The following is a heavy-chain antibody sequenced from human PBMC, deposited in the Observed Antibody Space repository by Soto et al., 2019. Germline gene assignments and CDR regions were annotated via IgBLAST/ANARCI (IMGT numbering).Heavy chain of an antibody. Sequence: PGGSLRLSCAASGFTFSNAWMSWVRQAPGKGLEWVGRIKSKTDGGTTDYAAPVKGRFTISRDDSKNTLYLQMNSLKTEDTAVYYCTTGGDSSGYYHYYYGMDVWGQGPTVTVSS. V-gene: IGHV3-15*01. CDR2: IKSKTDGGTT. J-gene: IGHJ6*02. CDR1: GFTFSNAW. CDR3: TTGGDSSGYYHYYYGMDV. D-gene: IGHD3-22*01.